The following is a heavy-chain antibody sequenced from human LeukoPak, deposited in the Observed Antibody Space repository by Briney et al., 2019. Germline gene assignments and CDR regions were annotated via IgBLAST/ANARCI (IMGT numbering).Heavy chain of an antibody. CDR3: ARVEDCSNGICPFDY. V-gene: IGHV1-69*04. J-gene: IGHJ4*02. D-gene: IGHD2-8*01. Sequence: SVKVSCKASGGTFSSYAINWVRQAPGQGLEWMGKIIPILGITNYAQKFQGRVTITADKSTSTAYMELSSLRSEDTAVYYCARVEDCSNGICPFDYWGQGTLVTVSS. CDR1: GGTFSSYA. CDR2: IIPILGIT.